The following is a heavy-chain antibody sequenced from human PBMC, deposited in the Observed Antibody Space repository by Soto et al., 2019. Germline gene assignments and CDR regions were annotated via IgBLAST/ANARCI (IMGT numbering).Heavy chain of an antibody. CDR3: AREIGTWLSNSVFDP. J-gene: IGHJ5*02. CDR2: LCYSGST. CDR1: GGSISSGGYC. D-gene: IGHD1-7*01. Sequence: PSETMSLTCAVSGGSISSGGYCWGWIRQSPGKGLEWIGYLCYSGSTHYNPSLKSRLSISLDTSKNQFSLTLTSLSAADTAMYYCAREIGTWLSNSVFDPWGQGMLVTVSS. V-gene: IGHV4-61*08.